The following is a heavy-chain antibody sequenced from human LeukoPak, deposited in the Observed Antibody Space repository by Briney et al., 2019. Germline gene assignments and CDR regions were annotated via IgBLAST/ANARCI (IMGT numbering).Heavy chain of an antibody. CDR3: ASYCGGDCYTPADY. V-gene: IGHV4-39*01. Sequence: SETLSLTCTVSGGSISSSSYYWGWIRQPPGKGLEWIRSIYYSGSTYYNPSLKSRVTISVGTSKNQFSLKLSSVTAADTAVYYCASYCGGDCYTPADYWGQGTLVTVSS. D-gene: IGHD2-21*01. CDR1: GGSISSSSYY. CDR2: IYYSGST. J-gene: IGHJ4*02.